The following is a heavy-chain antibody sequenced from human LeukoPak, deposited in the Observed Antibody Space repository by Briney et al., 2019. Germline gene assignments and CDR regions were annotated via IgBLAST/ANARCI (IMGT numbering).Heavy chain of an antibody. V-gene: IGHV3-48*01. CDR3: ARDNMGFDY. CDR1: GFTFNTYS. J-gene: IGHJ4*02. CDR2: ITSSSSSI. Sequence: GGSLRLSCAASGFTFNTYSMNWVRQAPGKGLEWVSYITSSSSSIYYADSVKGRFTISRDNAKNSLYLQMNSLRAEDTAVYYCARDNMGFDYWGQGTLVTVYS. D-gene: IGHD2/OR15-2a*01.